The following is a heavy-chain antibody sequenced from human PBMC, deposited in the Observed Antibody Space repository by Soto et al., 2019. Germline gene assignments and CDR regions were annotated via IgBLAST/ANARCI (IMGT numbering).Heavy chain of an antibody. Sequence: QVQLVQSGAEVKKPGASVKVSCKASGYTFTGYYMHWVRQAPGQGLEWMGWINPNSGGTNYAQKCQGWVTMTRDTSISTAYMELSRLRSDDTAVYYCASAPHFWSGYSGGYGMDVWGQGTTVTVSS. CDR3: ASAPHFWSGYSGGYGMDV. V-gene: IGHV1-2*04. D-gene: IGHD3-3*01. CDR1: GYTFTGYY. CDR2: INPNSGGT. J-gene: IGHJ6*02.